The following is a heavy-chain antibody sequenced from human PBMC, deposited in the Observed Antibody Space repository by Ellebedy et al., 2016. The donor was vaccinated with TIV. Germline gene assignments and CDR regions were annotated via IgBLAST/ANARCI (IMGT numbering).Heavy chain of an antibody. V-gene: IGHV3-33*01. CDR3: ARDWRIYCGGDCYSGAFDI. D-gene: IGHD2-21*02. Sequence: GGSLRLSCAASGFTFSSYGMHWVRQAPGKGLEWVAVIWYDGSNKYYADSVKGRFTISRDNSKNTLYLQMNSLRAEDTAVYYCARDWRIYCGGDCYSGAFDIWGQGTMVTASS. CDR2: IWYDGSNK. CDR1: GFTFSSYG. J-gene: IGHJ3*02.